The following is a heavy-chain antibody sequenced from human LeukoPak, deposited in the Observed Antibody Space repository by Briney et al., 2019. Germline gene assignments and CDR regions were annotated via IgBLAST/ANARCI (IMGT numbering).Heavy chain of an antibody. CDR2: IYYNGNT. V-gene: IGHV4-59*01. Sequence: SGTLSLTCTASGASISSSYWSWIRQPSGKRPEWIGFIYYNGNTNSNPSLKSRVTILVDRSKNQFSLKLNSVTAADTAIYYCVRGNYDDRGYSNAFDIWGQGTMVTVSS. D-gene: IGHD3-22*01. CDR1: GASISSSY. CDR3: VRGNYDDRGYSNAFDI. J-gene: IGHJ3*02.